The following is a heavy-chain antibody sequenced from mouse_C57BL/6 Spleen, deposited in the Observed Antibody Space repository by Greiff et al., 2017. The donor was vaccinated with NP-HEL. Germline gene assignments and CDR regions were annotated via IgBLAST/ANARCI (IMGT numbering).Heavy chain of an antibody. Sequence: EVQVVESGGDLVKPGGSLKLSCAASGFTFSSYGMSWVRQTPDKRLEWVATISSGGSYTYYPDSVKGRFTISRDNAKNTLYLQMSSLKSEDTAMYYCARHAYYYGRIYWYFDVWGTGTTVTVSS. CDR2: ISSGGSYT. CDR3: ARHAYYYGRIYWYFDV. CDR1: GFTFSSYG. D-gene: IGHD1-1*01. V-gene: IGHV5-6*01. J-gene: IGHJ1*03.